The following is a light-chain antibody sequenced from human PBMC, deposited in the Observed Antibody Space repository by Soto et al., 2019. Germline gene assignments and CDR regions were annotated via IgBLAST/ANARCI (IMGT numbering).Light chain of an antibody. V-gene: IGKV1-39*01. CDR1: QAINTY. CDR3: QQSYSTLLIT. Sequence: DIQMTQSPSFMSASVGDRVTISCRASQAINTYLNWYQQKPGKAPKLLIYGTSDLQNGVPSRFSGGGSGTDFTLTISSLKPEDFATYYRQQSYSTLLITFGQGTRLEV. J-gene: IGKJ5*01. CDR2: GTS.